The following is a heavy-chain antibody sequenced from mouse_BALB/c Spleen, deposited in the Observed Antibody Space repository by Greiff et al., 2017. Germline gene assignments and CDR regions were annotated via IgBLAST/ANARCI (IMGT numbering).Heavy chain of an antibody. V-gene: IGHV14-3*02. Sequence: VQLKESGAELVKPGASVKLSCTASGFNIKDTYMHWVKQRPEQGLEWIGRIDPANGNTKYDPKFQGKATITADTSSNTAYLQLSSLTSEDTAVYYCARSGTGAMDYWGQGTSVTVSS. J-gene: IGHJ4*01. CDR2: IDPANGNT. CDR3: ARSGTGAMDY. D-gene: IGHD4-1*01. CDR1: GFNIKDTY.